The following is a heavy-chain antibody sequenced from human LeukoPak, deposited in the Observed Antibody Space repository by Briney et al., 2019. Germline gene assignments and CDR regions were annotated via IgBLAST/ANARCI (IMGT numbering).Heavy chain of an antibody. D-gene: IGHD2-2*01. CDR2: INHSGST. Sequence: PSETLSLTCAVYGGSFSGYYWSWIRQPPGKGLEWIGEINHSGSTNYNPSLKSRVTISVDTSKNQFSLKLSSVTAADTAVYYCARGGYCSSTSCYTLQLLNYFDYWGQGTLVTVSS. J-gene: IGHJ4*02. CDR3: ARGGYCSSTSCYTLQLLNYFDY. V-gene: IGHV4-34*01. CDR1: GGSFSGYY.